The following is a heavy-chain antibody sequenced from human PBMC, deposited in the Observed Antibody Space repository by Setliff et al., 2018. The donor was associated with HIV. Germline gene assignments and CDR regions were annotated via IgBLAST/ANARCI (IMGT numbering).Heavy chain of an antibody. CDR1: GGPFSGYH. D-gene: IGHD5-18*01. V-gene: IGHV4-34*01. J-gene: IGHJ4*02. CDR3: ARVARYSYGSFES. CDR2: IDYSGSP. Sequence: PSETLSLTCAVYGGPFSGYHWSWIRQPPGKGLEWIGEIDYSGSPNYNPSLKSRVTISIDTSKKQFSLRLTSVTAADTAVYYCARVARYSYGSFESWGQGTLVTVSS.